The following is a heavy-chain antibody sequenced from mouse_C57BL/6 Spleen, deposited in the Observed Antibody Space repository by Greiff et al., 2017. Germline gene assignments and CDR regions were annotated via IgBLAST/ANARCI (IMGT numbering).Heavy chain of an antibody. CDR1: GYTFTSYW. V-gene: IGHV1-52*01. J-gene: IGHJ4*01. D-gene: IGHD2-5*01. CDR2: IDPSDSET. CDR3: ARSKGAYYSNYYAMDD. Sequence: QVQLQQPGAELVRPGSSVKLSCKASGYTFTSYWMHWVQQRPIQGLEWIGNIDPSDSETHYNQKFKDKATLTVDKSSSTAYMQLSSLTSEDSAVYYCARSKGAYYSNYYAMDDWGQGTSVTVSS.